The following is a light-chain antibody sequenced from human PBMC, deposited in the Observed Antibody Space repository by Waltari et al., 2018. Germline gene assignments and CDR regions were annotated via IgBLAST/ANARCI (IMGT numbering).Light chain of an antibody. J-gene: IGKJ2*02. V-gene: IGKV1-39*01. CDR3: QQYYSTPPCT. CDR1: QSISSY. CDR2: DAS. Sequence: IQMNPSATLLFAPVGRTVTITCRASQSISSYLNWYQQKPGKAPKLLIYDASTLQSGIPSRFSGSGSGTDFTLTISSLQSEDFATYHCQQYYSTPPCTFGQGTKLEIK.